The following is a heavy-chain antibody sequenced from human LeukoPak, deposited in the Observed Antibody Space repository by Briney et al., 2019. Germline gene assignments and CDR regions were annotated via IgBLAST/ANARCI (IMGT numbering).Heavy chain of an antibody. V-gene: IGHV1-46*01. CDR2: INPSGGST. CDR1: GYTFTCYY. Sequence: ASVKVSCKASGYTFTCYYMHWVRQAPGQGLEWMGIINPSGGSTGYAQKFQGRVTMTRDTSTSTVYMELSSLRSEDTAVYYCARGYYDSSGYYLAEYFQHWGQGTLVTVSS. J-gene: IGHJ1*01. D-gene: IGHD3-22*01. CDR3: ARGYYDSSGYYLAEYFQH.